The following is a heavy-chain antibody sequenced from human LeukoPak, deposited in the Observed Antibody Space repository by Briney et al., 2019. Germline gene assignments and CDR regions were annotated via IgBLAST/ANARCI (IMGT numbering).Heavy chain of an antibody. D-gene: IGHD1-1*01. J-gene: IGHJ6*02. CDR2: ISGSGGST. Sequence: PGGSLRLSCAASGFTFSSYAMSWVRQAPGKGLEWVSAISGSGGSTYYADSVKGRFTISRDNSKITLYLQMNSLRAEDTAVYYCAKTTRIYYYYGMDVWGQGTTVTVSS. V-gene: IGHV3-23*01. CDR1: GFTFSSYA. CDR3: AKTTRIYYYYGMDV.